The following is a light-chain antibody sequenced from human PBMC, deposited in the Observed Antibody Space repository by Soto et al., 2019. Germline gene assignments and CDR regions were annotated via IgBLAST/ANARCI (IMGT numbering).Light chain of an antibody. CDR1: TSNIGAGYD. CDR2: GNS. CDR3: QSYDTSLSGSA. J-gene: IGLJ1*01. Sequence: QPVLAQPPSVSGAPGQRVIISCTGSTSNIGAGYDVHWYQHLPGTAPKLLIYGNSNRPSGVPDRFSASKSDTSASLAITGLQAEDEADYYCQSYDTSLSGSAFGTGTKVTVL. V-gene: IGLV1-40*01.